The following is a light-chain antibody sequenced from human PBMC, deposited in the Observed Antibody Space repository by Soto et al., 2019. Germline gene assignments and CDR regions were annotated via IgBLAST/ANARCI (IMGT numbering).Light chain of an antibody. J-gene: IGKJ1*01. CDR3: QQYNNWPLT. Sequence: EIVMTQSPATLSVSPGERATLSCRASQRVSSNLAWYQQKPGQAPRLLIYGASTRATGTPARFSGSGSGTEFTLTISSLQSEDFAVYHCQQYNNWPLTFGQGTKVEIK. CDR2: GAS. CDR1: QRVSSN. V-gene: IGKV3-15*01.